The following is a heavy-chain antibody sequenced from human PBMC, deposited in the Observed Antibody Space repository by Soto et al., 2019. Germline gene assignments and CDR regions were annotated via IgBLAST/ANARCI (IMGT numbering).Heavy chain of an antibody. J-gene: IGHJ4*02. CDR3: AHRRPTVVTPFDN. CDR1: GFSLSTSGVG. Sequence: QITLKESGPTLVEPTQTLTLTCTFSGFSLSTSGVGVGWIRQPPGQALEWLAFVNWKNDKRYSPSLNSRLTITKDTSQNQVVLTMTNMDSVDTGTYYCAHRRPTVVTPFDNWGQGILVTVSS. D-gene: IGHD4-17*01. CDR2: VNWKNDK. V-gene: IGHV2-5*01.